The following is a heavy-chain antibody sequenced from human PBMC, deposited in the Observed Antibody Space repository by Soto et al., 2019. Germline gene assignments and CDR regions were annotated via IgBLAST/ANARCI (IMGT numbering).Heavy chain of an antibody. CDR1: GGSISSSSYY. J-gene: IGHJ5*02. V-gene: IGHV4-39*01. Sequence: KPSETLSLTCTVSGGSISSSSYYWGWIRQPPGKGLEWIGSIYYSGSTYYNPSLKSRVTISVDTSKNQFSLKLSSVTAADTALYFCARQDVRAWGRFDPWGQGTLVTVSS. CDR3: ARQDVRAWGRFDP. CDR2: IYYSGST. D-gene: IGHD7-27*01.